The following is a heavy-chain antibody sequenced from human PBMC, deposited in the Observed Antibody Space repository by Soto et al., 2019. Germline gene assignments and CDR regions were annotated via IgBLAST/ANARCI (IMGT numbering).Heavy chain of an antibody. CDR3: AREVGYYSATRRNLYFDY. CDR2: INHTGGS. Sequence: SETLSLTCAVSGVSFRGYYLSWVRPTPVNALDCIGDINHTGGSNYNPSLKSRVMISVDTAKTQFSLNVTSVTAADTAVYYCAREVGYYSATRRNLYFDYWGPGTLVTVSS. V-gene: IGHV4-34*01. D-gene: IGHD2-2*01. CDR1: GVSFRGYY. J-gene: IGHJ4*02.